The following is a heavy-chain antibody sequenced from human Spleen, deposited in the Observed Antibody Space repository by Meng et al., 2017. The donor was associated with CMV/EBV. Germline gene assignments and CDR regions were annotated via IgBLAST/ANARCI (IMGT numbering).Heavy chain of an antibody. Sequence: GGSLRLSCAASGFTFDDYGMSWVRQAPGKGLEWVSSIGDSGRKTFYADSVKGRFTISRDNSKTTLSLQMRSLRAEDTAIYYCVKDWYGSNCQRGCLVYWGQGALVTVSS. CDR3: VKDWYGSNCQRGCLVY. CDR2: IGDSGRKT. CDR1: GFTFDDYG. D-gene: IGHD6-13*01. V-gene: IGHV3-23*01. J-gene: IGHJ4*02.